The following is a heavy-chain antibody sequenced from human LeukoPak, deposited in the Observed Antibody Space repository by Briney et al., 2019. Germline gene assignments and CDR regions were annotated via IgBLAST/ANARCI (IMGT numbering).Heavy chain of an antibody. D-gene: IGHD1-26*01. CDR1: GASITTHF. Sequence: SETLSLTCTVSGASITTHFWTWIRQPPGKGLEWIGYIYSSGSTNYNPSLKIRGTISVDTSKNQFSLRLSSVTTADTAMYYCAREAPTGIGYWGQGTPVTVSS. CDR3: AREAPTGIGY. CDR2: IYSSGST. J-gene: IGHJ4*02. V-gene: IGHV4-59*11.